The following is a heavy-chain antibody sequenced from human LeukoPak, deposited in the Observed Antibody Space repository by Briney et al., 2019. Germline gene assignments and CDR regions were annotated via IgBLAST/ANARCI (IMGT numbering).Heavy chain of an antibody. CDR3: AGMVSGGYNPFDY. V-gene: IGHV3-21*01. Sequence: GGSLRLSCAAFGFTFSSYSMNWVRQAPGKGLEWVSSISSSSSYIYYADSVKGRFTISRDNAKNSLYLQMNSLRAEDTAVYYCAGMVSGGYNPFDYWGQGTLVTVSS. CDR1: GFTFSSYS. CDR2: ISSSSSYI. D-gene: IGHD5-24*01. J-gene: IGHJ4*02.